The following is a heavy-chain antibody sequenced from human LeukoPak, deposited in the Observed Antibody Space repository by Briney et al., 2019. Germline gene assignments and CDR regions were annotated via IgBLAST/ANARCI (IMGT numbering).Heavy chain of an antibody. CDR3: AKASSGYSSGWYHY. J-gene: IGHJ4*02. CDR2: INRVSNTI. D-gene: IGHD6-19*01. V-gene: IGHV3-48*01. Sequence: PGGSLRLSCAASGFTFSSYSMNWVRQAPGKGLEWVSYINRVSNTIYYADSVKGRFTISRDNAKNSLYLQMNSLRAEDTAVYYCAKASSGYSSGWYHYWGQGTLVTVSS. CDR1: GFTFSSYS.